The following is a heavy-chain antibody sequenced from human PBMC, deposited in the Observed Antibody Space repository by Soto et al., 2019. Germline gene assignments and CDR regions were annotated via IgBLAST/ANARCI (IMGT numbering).Heavy chain of an antibody. CDR1: GFTADDYA. CDR2: ISSNSDTI. V-gene: IGHV3-9*02. CDR3: AKDMKWGGMTTIHYFDS. D-gene: IGHD4-17*01. J-gene: IGHJ4*02. Sequence: EVQLVESGGGLVQPGRSLRLSCVASGFTADDYALHWVRQAPGKGLEWVSGISSNSDTIHYADSVKGRFTISRAKAKNSLFLQITSLRPEDTAVYYCAKDMKWGGMTTIHYFDSWGQGTLVTVSS.